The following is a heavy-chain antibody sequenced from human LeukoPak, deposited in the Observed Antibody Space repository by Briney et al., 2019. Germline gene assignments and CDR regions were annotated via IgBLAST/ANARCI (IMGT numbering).Heavy chain of an antibody. Sequence: GGSLRLSCAASGFTFRSFAMSWVRQAPGKGLEWVSGIIGSGRTTFYADSVKGRFTISRDNSKNTLYLQMNSLRAEDTAIYYCAKKEGDTYFSWYMDVWGKGATVTVSS. D-gene: IGHD2-21*01. CDR2: IIGSGRTT. V-gene: IGHV3-23*01. J-gene: IGHJ6*03. CDR1: GFTFRSFA. CDR3: AKKEGDTYFSWYMDV.